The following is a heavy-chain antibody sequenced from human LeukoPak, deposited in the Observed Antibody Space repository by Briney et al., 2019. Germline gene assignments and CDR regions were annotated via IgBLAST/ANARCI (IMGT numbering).Heavy chain of an antibody. D-gene: IGHD2-2*01. Sequence: SETLSLTCTVSGGSISSYYWSWIRQPAGKGLEWIGRIHTSGSTDYNPSLKSRVTMSLDTSKNQFPLKLSSVTAADTAVYYCARNPSRLYCSSTSCPAPLNWFDPWGQGTLVTVSS. CDR3: ARNPSRLYCSSTSCPAPLNWFDP. V-gene: IGHV4-4*07. CDR1: GGSISSYY. CDR2: IHTSGST. J-gene: IGHJ5*02.